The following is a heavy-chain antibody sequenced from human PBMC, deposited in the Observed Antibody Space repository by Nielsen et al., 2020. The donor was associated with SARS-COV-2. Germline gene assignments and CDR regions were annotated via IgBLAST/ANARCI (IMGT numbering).Heavy chain of an antibody. CDR3: ARTSLLYGDYDYFDY. D-gene: IGHD4-17*01. Sequence: SETLSLTCTVSGGSISSGDYYWSWIRQPPGKGLEWIEYLYYSGSTYYNPSLKSRVTISVDTSKNQFSLKLSSVTAADTAVYYCARTSLLYGDYDYFDYWGQGTLVTVSS. V-gene: IGHV4-30-4*01. CDR2: LYYSGST. J-gene: IGHJ4*02. CDR1: GGSISSGDYY.